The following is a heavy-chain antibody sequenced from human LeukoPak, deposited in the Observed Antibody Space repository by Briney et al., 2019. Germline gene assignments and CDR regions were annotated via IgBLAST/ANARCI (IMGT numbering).Heavy chain of an antibody. Sequence: SETLSLTCTVSGGSISSGGYYWSWIRQPPGKGLEWIGYIYHSGSTYYNPSLKSRVTISVDRSKNQFSLKLSSVTAADTAVYYCASGKAAAGTGASFDYWGQGTLVTVSS. J-gene: IGHJ4*02. CDR1: GGSISSGGYY. D-gene: IGHD6-13*01. V-gene: IGHV4-30-2*01. CDR2: IYHSGST. CDR3: ASGKAAAGTGASFDY.